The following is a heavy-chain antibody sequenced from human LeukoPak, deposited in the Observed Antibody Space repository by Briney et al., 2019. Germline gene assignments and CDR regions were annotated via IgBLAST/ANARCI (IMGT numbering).Heavy chain of an antibody. CDR3: ARLPSDLYYYYYMDV. Sequence: AGESLKISCKGSGYSFTSYWIGWVRQMPGKGLEWMGIIYPGDSDTRYSPSFQGQVTISADKSISTAYLQWSSLKASDTAMYYCARLPSDLYYYYYMDVWGKGTTVTVSS. CDR2: IYPGDSDT. V-gene: IGHV5-51*01. J-gene: IGHJ6*03. CDR1: GYSFTSYW.